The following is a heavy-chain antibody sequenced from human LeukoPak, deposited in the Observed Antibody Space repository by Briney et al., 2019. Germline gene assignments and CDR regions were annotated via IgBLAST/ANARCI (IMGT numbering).Heavy chain of an antibody. J-gene: IGHJ5*02. CDR1: GYTFTSYY. V-gene: IGHV1-46*01. Sequence: ASVKVSCKASGYTFTSYYMHWVRQAPGQGLEWMGIINPSGGSTSYAQKFQGRVTMTRDMSTSTDYMELSSLRSEDTAVYYCARVNSVGDTAWWFDPWGQGTLVTVSS. CDR2: INPSGGST. CDR3: ARVNSVGDTAWWFDP. D-gene: IGHD1-26*01.